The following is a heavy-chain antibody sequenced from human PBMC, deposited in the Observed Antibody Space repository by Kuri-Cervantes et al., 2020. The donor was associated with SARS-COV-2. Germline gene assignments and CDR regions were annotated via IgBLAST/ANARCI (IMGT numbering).Heavy chain of an antibody. CDR1: GYTLSNYS. CDR3: ARGPADYSSGWTDY. V-gene: IGHV1-18*04. Sequence: ASVKVSCKGFGYTLSNYSINWVRQAPGQGLEWMGWISGYIGVTNYVPRLQGRVTMTTDTSTTTAYMELRGLTSDDTAVYFCARGPADYSSGWTDYWGQGTLVTVSS. CDR2: ISGYIGVT. J-gene: IGHJ4*02. D-gene: IGHD6-19*01.